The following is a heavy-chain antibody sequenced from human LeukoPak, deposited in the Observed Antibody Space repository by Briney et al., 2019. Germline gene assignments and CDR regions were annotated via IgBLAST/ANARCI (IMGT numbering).Heavy chain of an antibody. Sequence: ASVKVSCKASGYTFTSYGISWVRQAPGQGLEWMGWMNPNSGNTGYAQKFQGRVTITRNTSISTAYMELSSLRSEDTAVYYCARGPKGFYDFNMDVWGKGTTVTVSS. D-gene: IGHD3-3*01. CDR1: GYTFTSYG. CDR2: MNPNSGNT. J-gene: IGHJ6*03. CDR3: ARGPKGFYDFNMDV. V-gene: IGHV1-8*03.